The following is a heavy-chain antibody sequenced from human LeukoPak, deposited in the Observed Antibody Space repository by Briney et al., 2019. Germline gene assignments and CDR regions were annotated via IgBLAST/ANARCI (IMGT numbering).Heavy chain of an antibody. V-gene: IGHV4-39*01. D-gene: IGHD5-12*01. Sequence: TSETLSLTCTVSGGSISSSSYYWGWIRQPPGKGLEWIGSIYYSGSTYYNPSLKSRVTISVDTSKNQFSLKLSSVTAADTAVYYCARRRLRYFDYWGQGTLVTVSS. J-gene: IGHJ4*02. CDR2: IYYSGST. CDR3: ARRRLRYFDY. CDR1: GGSISSSSYY.